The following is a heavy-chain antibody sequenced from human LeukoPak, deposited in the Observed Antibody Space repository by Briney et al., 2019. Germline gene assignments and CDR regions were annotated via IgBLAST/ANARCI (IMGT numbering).Heavy chain of an antibody. CDR3: ARAATSFTDDAFDI. Sequence: GGSLRLSCAASGFTFSSYAMSWIRQAPGKGLEWVSYISSSGSTIYYADSVKGRFTISRDNAKNSLYLQMNSLRAEDTAVYYCARAATSFTDDAFDIWGQGTMVTVSS. D-gene: IGHD5-12*01. CDR2: ISSSGSTI. CDR1: GFTFSSYA. V-gene: IGHV3-11*01. J-gene: IGHJ3*02.